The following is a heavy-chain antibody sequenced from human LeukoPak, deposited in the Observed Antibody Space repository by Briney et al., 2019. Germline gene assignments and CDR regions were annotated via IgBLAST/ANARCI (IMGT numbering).Heavy chain of an antibody. D-gene: IGHD6-13*01. CDR1: GGSFSGYY. CDR3: AQRRRGGKQQLDLDY. CDR2: INHSGST. Sequence: SETLSLTFAVYGGSFSGYYWSWIRQPPGKGLEWIGEINHSGSTNYNPSLKSRVTISVDTSKNQFSLKLSSVTAADTAVYYCAQRRRGGKQQLDLDYWGQGTLVTVSS. J-gene: IGHJ4*02. V-gene: IGHV4-34*01.